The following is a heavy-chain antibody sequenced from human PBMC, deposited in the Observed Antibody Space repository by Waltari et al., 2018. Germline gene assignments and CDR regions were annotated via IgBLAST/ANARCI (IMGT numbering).Heavy chain of an antibody. Sequence: EVQLVESGGGLVQPGGSLRLSCAASGFTFSSYWMSWVRQAPGKGRGGVDNRKQDGSEKDYVDGVKGRFSISRDNAKNSLYLQMNSLRAEDTAVYYCARGPLRHIAHWGQGTLVTVSS. CDR2: RKQDGSEK. V-gene: IGHV3-7*01. CDR3: ARGPLRHIAH. J-gene: IGHJ5*02. CDR1: GFTFSSYW.